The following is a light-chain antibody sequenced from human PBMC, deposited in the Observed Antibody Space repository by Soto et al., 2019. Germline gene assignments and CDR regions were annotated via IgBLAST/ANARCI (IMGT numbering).Light chain of an antibody. CDR1: QSITSY. CDR3: QQSYNFPWT. Sequence: DIQMTQSPSSLSASVGDRVIITCRATQSITSYLNWYQQKPGKAPTLLIHTASNLQSGVSSRFSGSGSETDFSLTISSLQPEDIATYFCQQSYNFPWTFGHGTKVEIK. CDR2: TAS. J-gene: IGKJ1*01. V-gene: IGKV1-39*01.